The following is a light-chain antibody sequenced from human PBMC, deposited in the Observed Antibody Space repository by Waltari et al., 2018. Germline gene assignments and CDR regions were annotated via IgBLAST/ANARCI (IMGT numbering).Light chain of an antibody. CDR1: SSDIGVYNY. V-gene: IGLV2-14*01. CDR3: SSYTASSTWV. Sequence: QSALSQPASVSGSPGQSISISCTGTSSDIGVYNYVSWFQQYPGKAPKLMIYEVTNRPSGVSDRFSGSKSDNTASLTISGLQAEDEADYYCSSYTASSTWVFGGGTKLSVL. CDR2: EVT. J-gene: IGLJ3*02.